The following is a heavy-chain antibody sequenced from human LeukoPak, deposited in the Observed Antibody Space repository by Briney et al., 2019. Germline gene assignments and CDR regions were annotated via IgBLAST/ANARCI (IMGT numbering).Heavy chain of an antibody. Sequence: PSETLSLTCTLSGGSISGYYWSWIRQPPGKGLEWIGYISYSGSTKYNPSLKSRVTMSVDTSKNQFSLRLSSVTAADTAVYHCARGGGPPSNLDYWGQGTLVTVSS. CDR2: ISYSGST. CDR1: GGSISGYY. D-gene: IGHD3-16*01. J-gene: IGHJ4*02. V-gene: IGHV4-59*01. CDR3: ARGGGPPSNLDY.